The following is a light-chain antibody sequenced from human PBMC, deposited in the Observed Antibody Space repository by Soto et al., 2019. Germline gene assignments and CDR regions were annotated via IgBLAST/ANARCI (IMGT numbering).Light chain of an antibody. CDR1: VLAKKY. CDR3: YSAADNNWV. V-gene: IGLV3-27*01. J-gene: IGLJ3*02. CDR2: KDT. Sequence: SYELTQPSSVSVSPGQTARITCSGDVLAKKYARWFQQKPGQAPVVVICKDTERPSGIPERFSGSSSGATVTLTISGAQVEDEADYYCYSAADNNWVFGGGTKLTVL.